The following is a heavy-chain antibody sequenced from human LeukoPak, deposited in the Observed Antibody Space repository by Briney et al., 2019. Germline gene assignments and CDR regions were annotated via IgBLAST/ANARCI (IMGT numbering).Heavy chain of an antibody. Sequence: SETLSLTCTVSGGSISSSSYYWGWIRQPPGKGLEWIGSIYYSGSTNYNPSLKSRVTISVDTSKNQFSLRLSSVTAADTAVYYCARGSGYSGYDLKAFDIWGQGTMVTVSS. CDR2: IYYSGST. CDR3: ARGSGYSGYDLKAFDI. V-gene: IGHV4-39*07. J-gene: IGHJ3*02. D-gene: IGHD5-12*01. CDR1: GGSISSSSYY.